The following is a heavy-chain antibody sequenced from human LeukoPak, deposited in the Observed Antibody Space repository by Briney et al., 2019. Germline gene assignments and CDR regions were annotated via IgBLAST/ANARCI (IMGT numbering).Heavy chain of an antibody. V-gene: IGHV4-34*01. CDR2: INHSGST. J-gene: IGHJ1*01. D-gene: IGHD4-17*01. CDR1: GGSFSGYY. Sequence: SETLSLTCAVYGGSFSGYYWSWIRQPPGKGLEWIGEINHSGSTNYIPSLKSRVTILVDTSKNQFSLKLSSVTAADTAVYYCARGHSPVTTKVSYFQHWGQGTLVTVSS. CDR3: ARGHSPVTTKVSYFQH.